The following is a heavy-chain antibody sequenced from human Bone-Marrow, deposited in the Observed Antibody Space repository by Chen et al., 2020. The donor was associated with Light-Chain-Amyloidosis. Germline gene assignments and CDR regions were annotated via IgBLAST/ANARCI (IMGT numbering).Heavy chain of an antibody. D-gene: IGHD5-12*01. CDR2: IYPDDSDA. J-gene: IGHJ4*02. CDR1: GYTFPNYW. CDR3: AXXXXGYNFDY. V-gene: IGHV5-51*01. Sequence: EVKXPGESLKISCKGSGYTFPNYWIGWVRQMPGKGLEWMGVIYPDDSDARYSPSFEGQVTXSXXXXXXXXXXXXXXXXXXXXXXXXCAXXXXGYNFDYWGQGTLVTVSS.